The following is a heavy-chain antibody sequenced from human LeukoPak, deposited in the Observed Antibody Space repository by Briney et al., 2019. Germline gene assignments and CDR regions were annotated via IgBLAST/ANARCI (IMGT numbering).Heavy chain of an antibody. V-gene: IGHV3-23*01. Sequence: GGSLRLSCAASGFTFSSYAMSWVRQAPGQGLEWVTAISGSGDSTYYVDSVKGRFTISRDNSKNTLYLQMNSLRAEDTAVYYCTRHNYDRSGYGAFDIWGQGTMVTVSS. D-gene: IGHD3-22*01. CDR1: GFTFSSYA. CDR3: TRHNYDRSGYGAFDI. CDR2: ISGSGDST. J-gene: IGHJ3*02.